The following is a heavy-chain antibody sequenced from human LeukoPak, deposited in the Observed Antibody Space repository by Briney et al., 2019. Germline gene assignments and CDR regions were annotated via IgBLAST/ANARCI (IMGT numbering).Heavy chain of an antibody. D-gene: IGHD3-10*02. V-gene: IGHV3-53*01. Sequence: GGSLRLSCVVSGFSISSNYMSWVRQAPGKGLEWVSVIYSGGSTYYADSVKDRFTISRDNSKNTLYLQMNSLRAEDTAVYYCARDDYGRADYWGQGTLVTVSS. J-gene: IGHJ4*02. CDR3: ARDDYGRADY. CDR2: IYSGGST. CDR1: GFSISSNY.